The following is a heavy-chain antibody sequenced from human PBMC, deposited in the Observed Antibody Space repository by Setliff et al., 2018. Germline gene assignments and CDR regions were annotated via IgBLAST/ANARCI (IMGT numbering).Heavy chain of an antibody. CDR1: GYSITSGHY. Sequence: SETLSLTCDVSGYSITSGHYWGWIRQPPGKGLEWIGSMYPGRSTYYNPSLKSRVTMSVDTSKKQFSLKLSSVTAADTAVYYCARDKGGGYGVDAYAGGGFDIWGQGTMVTVS. CDR2: MYPGRST. D-gene: IGHD5-18*01. J-gene: IGHJ3*02. CDR3: ARDKGGGYGVDAYAGGGFDI. V-gene: IGHV4-38-2*02.